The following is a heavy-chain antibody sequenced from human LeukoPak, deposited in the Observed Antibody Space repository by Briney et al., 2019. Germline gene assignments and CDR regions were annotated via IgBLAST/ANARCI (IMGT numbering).Heavy chain of an antibody. CDR1: GFPFSSYA. D-gene: IGHD1-14*01. Sequence: GESLRLSCAASGFPFSSYAMSWVRQAPGKGLEWVSTISNSDDSTYYADSVKGRFTISRDNSENTLFLRMNSLRAEDTAVYYCAKTTGYLLWGQGTLVIVSS. J-gene: IGHJ4*02. CDR3: AKTTGYLL. V-gene: IGHV3-23*01. CDR2: ISNSDDST.